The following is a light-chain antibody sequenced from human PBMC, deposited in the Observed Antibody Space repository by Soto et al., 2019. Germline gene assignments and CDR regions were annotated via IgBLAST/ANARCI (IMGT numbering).Light chain of an antibody. V-gene: IGKV1-33*01. J-gene: IGKJ4*01. CDR2: DAS. CDR3: QQDEDLPLT. Sequence: DVQMTQSPSSLSASVGDRVIITCKAHQSIANFLIWFQHKPGEAPKLLISDASHLELGVPSTFSVSRPGTDFMLDNSDLQSEYVVTYFCQQDEDLPLTFGGGTKVDI. CDR1: QSIANF.